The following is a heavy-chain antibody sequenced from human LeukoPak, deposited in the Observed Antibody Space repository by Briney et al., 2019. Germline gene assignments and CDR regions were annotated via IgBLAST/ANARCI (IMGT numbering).Heavy chain of an antibody. D-gene: IGHD3-10*01. CDR2: IRYDGSNK. Sequence: PGGSLRPSCAASGFTFSSYGMHWVRQAPGKGLEWVAFIRYDGSNKYYADSVKGRFTISRDNSKNTLYLQMNSLRAEDTAVYYCWFGGTMVRGVNLDYWGQGTLVTVSS. V-gene: IGHV3-30*02. CDR3: WFGGTMVRGVNLDY. CDR1: GFTFSSYG. J-gene: IGHJ4*02.